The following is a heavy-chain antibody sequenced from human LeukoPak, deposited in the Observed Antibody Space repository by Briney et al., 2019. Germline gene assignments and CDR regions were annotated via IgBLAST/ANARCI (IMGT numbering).Heavy chain of an antibody. CDR2: INPNSGGT. J-gene: IGHJ4*02. Sequence: ASVKVSCKASGYTFTGYYMHWVRQAPGQGLEWMGWINPNSGGTNYAQKFQGRVAMTRDTSISTAYMELSRLRSDDTAVYYCARGGMVVPAATDYWGQGTLVTVSS. V-gene: IGHV1-2*02. CDR1: GYTFTGYY. CDR3: ARGGMVVPAATDY. D-gene: IGHD2-2*01.